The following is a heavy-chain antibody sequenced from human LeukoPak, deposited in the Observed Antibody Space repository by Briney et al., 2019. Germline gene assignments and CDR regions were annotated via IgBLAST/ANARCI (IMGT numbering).Heavy chain of an antibody. Sequence: GGSLRLSCAASGFTFSSYAMSWVRQAPGKGLEWVSAISGSGGSTYYADSVKGRFTISRDNSKNMLYLQMNSLKAEDTAVYYCANSQSSSSGFDYWGQGTLVTVSS. J-gene: IGHJ4*02. CDR3: ANSQSSSSGFDY. CDR1: GFTFSSYA. D-gene: IGHD6-19*01. CDR2: ISGSGGST. V-gene: IGHV3-23*01.